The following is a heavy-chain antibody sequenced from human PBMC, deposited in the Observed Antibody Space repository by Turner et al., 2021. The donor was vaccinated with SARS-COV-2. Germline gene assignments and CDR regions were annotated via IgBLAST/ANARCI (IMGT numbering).Heavy chain of an antibody. CDR3: AKGGGGTSKQNGAFDI. Sequence: EVQLVEPGGGLVQPRGSLRPLCVASGFAFSGHSVTWVRQAPGKGLEWVSSIIGSSSYIHYADSVRGGFTTVRDNTKNSLLLQMNGMGADETAVYYGAKGGGGTSKQNGAFDIWGQGAKVTVSS. D-gene: IGHD2-15*01. CDR1: GFAFSGHS. V-gene: IGHV3-21*01. CDR2: IIGSSSYI. J-gene: IGHJ3*02.